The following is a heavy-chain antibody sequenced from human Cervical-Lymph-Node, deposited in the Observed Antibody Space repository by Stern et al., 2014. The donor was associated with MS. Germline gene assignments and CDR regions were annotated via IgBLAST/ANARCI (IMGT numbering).Heavy chain of an antibody. CDR2: INRNSGGT. CDR3: ATIDYGDYKDY. Sequence: VQLVESGAEVKKPGASVKVSCQASGYIFTGYYYLHWVRQAPGQGLEWVGRINRNSGGTNYAQKFQGRVTMTRDTSISTVYMELSRLTSDDTAVYYCATIDYGDYKDYWGQGTLVTVSS. D-gene: IGHD4-17*01. V-gene: IGHV1-2*06. J-gene: IGHJ4*02. CDR1: GYIFTGYYY.